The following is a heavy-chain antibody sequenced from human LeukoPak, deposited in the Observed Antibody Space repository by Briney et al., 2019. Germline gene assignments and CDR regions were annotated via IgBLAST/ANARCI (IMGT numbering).Heavy chain of an antibody. D-gene: IGHD5-18*01. CDR3: AREEGTAMVTAPLDY. CDR2: INPNSGGT. CDR1: GYTFTGYY. J-gene: IGHJ4*02. Sequence: ASVKVSCKASGYTFTGYYMHWVRQAPGQGLEWMGWINPNSGGTNYAQKFQGRVTMTRDTSISTAYMELSRLRSDDTAVYYCAREEGTAMVTAPLDYWGQGTLVTVSS. V-gene: IGHV1-2*02.